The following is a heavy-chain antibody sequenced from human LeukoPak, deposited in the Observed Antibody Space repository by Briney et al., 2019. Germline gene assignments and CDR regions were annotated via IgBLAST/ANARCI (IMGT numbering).Heavy chain of an antibody. CDR1: GYSFSNNG. V-gene: IGHV3-33*01. Sequence: GRSLRLSCVASGYSFSNNGMHWVRQAPGKGLEWVAVIWNDGSKKYYADSVKGRFPISSDSSKNTLYLQLNSLRVEDGAVYYCARLYGDYPSYYLDLWGEGTVVIVS. CDR3: ARLYGDYPSYYLDL. J-gene: IGHJ4*02. CDR2: IWNDGSKK. D-gene: IGHD4-17*01.